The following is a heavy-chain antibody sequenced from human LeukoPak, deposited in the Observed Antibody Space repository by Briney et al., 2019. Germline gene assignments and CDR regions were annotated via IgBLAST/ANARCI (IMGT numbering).Heavy chain of an antibody. CDR1: GGSFSGYY. D-gene: IGHD3-10*01. CDR2: IYYSGST. CDR3: ARVYEYYGSGSLYYFDY. V-gene: IGHV4-59*12. Sequence: SETLSLTCAVYGGSFSGYYWSWIRQPPGKGLEWIGYIYYSGSTNYNPSLKSRVTISVDTSKNQFSLKLSSVTAADTAVYYCARVYEYYGSGSLYYFDYWGQGTLVTVSS. J-gene: IGHJ4*02.